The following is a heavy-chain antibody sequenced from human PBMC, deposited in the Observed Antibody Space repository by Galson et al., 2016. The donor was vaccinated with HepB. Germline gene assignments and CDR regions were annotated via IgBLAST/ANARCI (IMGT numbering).Heavy chain of an antibody. V-gene: IGHV3-13*04. D-gene: IGHD2-15*01. CDR3: AREADCSGTNCCVAMDV. J-gene: IGHJ6*02. CDR1: GFTLSSHD. CDR2: TGIGGDT. Sequence: SLSLSCASSGFTLSSHDMHVGRQATGKRLEWVAATGIGGDTFYEGSVKGRFTILRESPQNSLYLQMNSLRPGDTALYYCAREADCSGTNCCVAMDVWGQGTTVTVSS.